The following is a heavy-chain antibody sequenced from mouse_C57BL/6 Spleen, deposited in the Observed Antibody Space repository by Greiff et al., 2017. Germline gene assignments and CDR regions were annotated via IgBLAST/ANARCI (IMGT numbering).Heavy chain of an antibody. V-gene: IGHV5-4*01. CDR3: ARDDYYGSSWYFDV. CDR2: ISDGGSYT. D-gene: IGHD1-1*01. J-gene: IGHJ1*03. Sequence: EVKLMESGGGLVKPGGSLKLSCAASGFTFSSYAMSWVRQTPEKRLEWVATISDGGSYTYYPDNVKGRFTISRDNAKNNLYLQMSHLKSEDTAMYDCARDDYYGSSWYFDVWGTGTTVTVSS. CDR1: GFTFSSYA.